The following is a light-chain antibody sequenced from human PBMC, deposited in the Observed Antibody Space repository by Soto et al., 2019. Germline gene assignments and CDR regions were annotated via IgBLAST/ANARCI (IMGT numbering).Light chain of an antibody. Sequence: QSALTQPRSVSGSPGQSVTISCTGTSSDVGDYNYVSWYQQHPGKAPKLMIYDVSERPSGVPDRVSGSKSGNTASLTISGLQAEDEADDYCCSYAGSYTWVFGGGTQGTVL. CDR1: SSDVGDYNY. J-gene: IGLJ3*02. CDR3: CSYAGSYTWV. V-gene: IGLV2-11*01. CDR2: DVS.